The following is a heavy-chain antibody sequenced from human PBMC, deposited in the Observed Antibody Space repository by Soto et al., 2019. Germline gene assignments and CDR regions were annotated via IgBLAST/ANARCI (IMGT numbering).Heavy chain of an antibody. CDR3: ARDLLAAAGNYYYYYGMDV. J-gene: IGHJ6*02. Sequence: ASVKVSCKASGYTFTSYYMHWVRQAPGQGLEWMGIINPSGGSTSYAQKFQGRVTMTRDTSTSTVYMELSSLRSEDTAVYYCARDLLAAAGNYYYYYGMDVWGQGTTVTVSS. V-gene: IGHV1-46*01. D-gene: IGHD6-13*01. CDR2: INPSGGST. CDR1: GYTFTSYY.